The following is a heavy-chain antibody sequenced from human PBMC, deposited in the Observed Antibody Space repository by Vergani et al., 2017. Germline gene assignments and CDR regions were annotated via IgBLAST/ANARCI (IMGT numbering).Heavy chain of an antibody. Sequence: QVQLVQSGAEVKKPGSSVKVSCKASGGTFSSSTISWVRQAPGQGLEWMGRIIPILGIANYAQQFQGRVTITADKSTSTAYMELSSLRSEDTAVYYCARDSGSRSTSCHDAIAEALGNYYGMDVWGQGTTVTVSS. CDR3: ARDSGSRSTSCHDAIAEALGNYYGMDV. CDR2: IIPILGIA. J-gene: IGHJ6*02. D-gene: IGHD2-2*01. CDR1: GGTFSSST. V-gene: IGHV1-69*08.